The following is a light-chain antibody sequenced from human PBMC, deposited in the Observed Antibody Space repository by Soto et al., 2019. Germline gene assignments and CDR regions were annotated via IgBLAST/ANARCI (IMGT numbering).Light chain of an antibody. V-gene: IGKV1-5*01. J-gene: IGKJ1*01. CDR1: QSISSW. CDR2: DAS. CDR3: QQYNSYSRT. Sequence: DIQMTQSPSTLSASVGDRVTITCRASQSISSWLAWYQQKPGKAPKLLIYDASSLESGVPSRFSGSGSGTEFTLTIISLQPDDFATYYCQQYNSYSRTVGQGTKVEIK.